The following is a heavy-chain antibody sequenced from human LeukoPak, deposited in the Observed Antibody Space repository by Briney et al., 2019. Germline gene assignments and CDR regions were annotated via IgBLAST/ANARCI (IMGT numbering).Heavy chain of an antibody. V-gene: IGHV3-23*01. CDR1: GFTFSSYA. CDR2: ISGSGGST. Sequence: GGSLRLSCAASGFTFSSYAMSWVRQAPGKGLEWVSAISGSGGSTYYADSVKGRFTISRDNSKNTLYLQMNSLRAEDTAVYYCARGSSQNYNLRHPMGYCSGGSCYSIFDYWGQGTLVTVSS. CDR3: ARGSSQNYNLRHPMGYCSGGSCYSIFDY. D-gene: IGHD2-15*01. J-gene: IGHJ4*02.